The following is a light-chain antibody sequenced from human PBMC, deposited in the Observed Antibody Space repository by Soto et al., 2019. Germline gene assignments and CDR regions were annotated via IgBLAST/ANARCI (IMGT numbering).Light chain of an antibody. V-gene: IGLV2-14*01. Sequence: QSALTQPASVSGSPGQSITISCTGTSSDVGGYNYVSWYQQHPGKAPKLMIYDVSNRPSGVSNRFSGSKSGNTASLTTSGLQAEDEADYYCSSYTGSSTPVVFGGGTKLTVL. CDR2: DVS. CDR1: SSDVGGYNY. CDR3: SSYTGSSTPVV. J-gene: IGLJ2*01.